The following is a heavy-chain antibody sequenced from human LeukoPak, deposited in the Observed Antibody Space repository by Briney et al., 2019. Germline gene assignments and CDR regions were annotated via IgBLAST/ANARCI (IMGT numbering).Heavy chain of an antibody. V-gene: IGHV5-51*03. J-gene: IGHJ5*02. CDR2: IYPGDSDT. D-gene: IGHD6-19*01. Sequence: GASVKVSCKASGYTFTSYGISWVRQAPGQGLEWMGIIYPGDSDTRYSPSFQGQVTISADKSISAAYLQWSSLKASDTAMYYCARASIIRHSSGWYKNWFDPWGQGTLVTVSS. CDR3: ARASIIRHSSGWYKNWFDP. CDR1: GYTFTSYG.